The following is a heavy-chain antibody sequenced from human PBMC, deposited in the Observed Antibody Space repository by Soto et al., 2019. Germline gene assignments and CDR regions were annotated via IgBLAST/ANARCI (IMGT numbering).Heavy chain of an antibody. CDR3: AREAEWLVPCYYYGMDV. D-gene: IGHD6-19*01. CDR1: VGSISSSSYY. CDR2: IYYRGST. V-gene: IGHV4-39*02. J-gene: IGHJ6*02. Sequence: QLQLQESGPGLVKPSETLSITCTVSVGSISSSSYYWGGIRQPPGNGRECIGSIYYRGSTNYNPALTSRVNISLDTSKNQFSVKLSSVTAADTAVYYCAREAEWLVPCYYYGMDVWGQGTTVTVSS.